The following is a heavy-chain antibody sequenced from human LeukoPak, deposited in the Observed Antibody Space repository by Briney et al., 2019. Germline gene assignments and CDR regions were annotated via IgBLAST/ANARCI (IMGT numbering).Heavy chain of an antibody. D-gene: IGHD3-16*01. Sequence: ASVKVSCKASGYTFTSYYMYWVRQAPGQGLEWMGIINPSGGRTSYAQKFQGRVTMTRDMSTSTAYMELSSLRSEDTAVYYCFIGDYYYMDVWGKGTTVTVSS. CDR2: INPSGGRT. J-gene: IGHJ6*03. CDR3: FIGDYYYMDV. V-gene: IGHV1-46*01. CDR1: GYTFTSYY.